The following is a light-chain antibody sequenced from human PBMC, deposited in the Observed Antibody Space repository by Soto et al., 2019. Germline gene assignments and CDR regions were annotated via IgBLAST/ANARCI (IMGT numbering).Light chain of an antibody. CDR3: QQYNYWPSLT. CDR2: GAS. V-gene: IGKV3-15*01. CDR1: QSVSYN. J-gene: IGKJ4*01. Sequence: EIVMTQSPATLSVSPGERATLSCRASQSVSYNLAWYQQKPGQAPRLLIYGASTRATGIPARFSGSGSETEFTLTIIVLQSEDFAVYFCQQYNYWPSLTFGGGTKVEIK.